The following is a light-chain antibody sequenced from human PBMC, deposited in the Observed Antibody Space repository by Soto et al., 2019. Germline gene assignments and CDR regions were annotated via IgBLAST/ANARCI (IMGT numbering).Light chain of an antibody. CDR2: EVS. Sequence: QSALTQPASVSGSPGQSITISFTGTSSDVGGYNYVSWYQQHPGTAPRLMIYEVSNRPSGVSNRFSGSKSGNTASLTISGLQAEDEADYYCSSYTTSDTLVFGGGTKLTVL. V-gene: IGLV2-14*01. CDR3: SSYTTSDTLV. CDR1: SSDVGGYNY. J-gene: IGLJ2*01.